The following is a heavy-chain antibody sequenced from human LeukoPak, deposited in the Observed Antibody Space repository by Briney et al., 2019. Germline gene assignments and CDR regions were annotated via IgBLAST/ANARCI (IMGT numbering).Heavy chain of an antibody. Sequence: GGSLRLSCAASGFTFSSYWMSWVRQAPGKGLEWVANIKQDGSEKYYVDSVKGRFTISRDNAKNSLYLQMNSLRAEDTAVYYCAKDLDFFTSSFPDYWGQGTLVTVSS. V-gene: IGHV3-7*03. D-gene: IGHD3-3*01. CDR2: IKQDGSEK. CDR3: AKDLDFFTSSFPDY. J-gene: IGHJ4*02. CDR1: GFTFSSYW.